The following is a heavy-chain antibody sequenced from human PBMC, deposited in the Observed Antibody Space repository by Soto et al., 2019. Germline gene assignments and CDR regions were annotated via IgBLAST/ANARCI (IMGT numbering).Heavy chain of an antibody. CDR1: GYSFTNYP. CDR2: ISAYSGDT. J-gene: IGHJ6*02. CDR3: ARGGSSSGYGMDV. V-gene: IGHV1-18*01. Sequence: GASVKVSCKASGYSFTNYPIAWVRRAPGQGLEWMGWISAYSGDTNYAQKFQGRVTMTRDTSTTTAYLELRSLRSDDTAVYYCARGGSSSGYGMDVWGQGTTVTVSS. D-gene: IGHD6-6*01.